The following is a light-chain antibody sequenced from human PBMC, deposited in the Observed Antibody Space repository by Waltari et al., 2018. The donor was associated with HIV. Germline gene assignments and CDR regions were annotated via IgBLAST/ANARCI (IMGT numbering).Light chain of an antibody. CDR2: AAS. V-gene: IGKV1-39*01. J-gene: IGKJ1*01. CDR1: QSINRY. Sequence: DIQMTQSPSSLSASIGDTVTITCRASQSINRYLNWYQHKPGKAPKFLISAASTLQSGAPSRFSGTGSGTDYNFTISSLQPEDCATYYCQQSYTLPATFGPGTNVDIK. CDR3: QQSYTLPAT.